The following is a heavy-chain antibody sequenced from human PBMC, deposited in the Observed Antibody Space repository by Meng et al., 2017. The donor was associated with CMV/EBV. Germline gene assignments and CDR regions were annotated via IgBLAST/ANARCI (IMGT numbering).Heavy chain of an antibody. J-gene: IGHJ6*02. V-gene: IGHV3-66*02. CDR3: AREPGYCSSTSCYTSHYYYGMDV. CDR2: IYSGGST. D-gene: IGHD2-2*02. Sequence: GGSLRLSCAVSGFTVSSNYMSWVRQAPGKGLEWVSVIYSGGSTYYADSVKGRFTISRDNSKNPLYLQMNSLRAEDTAVYYCAREPGYCSSTSCYTSHYYYGMDVWGQGTTVTVSS. CDR1: GFTVSSNY.